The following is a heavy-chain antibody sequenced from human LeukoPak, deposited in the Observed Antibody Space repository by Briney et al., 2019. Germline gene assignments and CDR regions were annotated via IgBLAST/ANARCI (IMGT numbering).Heavy chain of an antibody. Sequence: GGSLRLSCAASGFTFSSYGMHWVRQAPGKGLEWVAVIWYGGSNKYYADSVKGRFTISTDNAKNSLYLQMNSLIAEDTAVYSCGSLFVEQQLAPMDVWGKATTVTVPS. CDR2: IWYGGSNK. CDR1: GFTFSSYG. D-gene: IGHD6-13*01. V-gene: IGHV3-33*08. J-gene: IGHJ6*04. CDR3: GSLFVEQQLAPMDV.